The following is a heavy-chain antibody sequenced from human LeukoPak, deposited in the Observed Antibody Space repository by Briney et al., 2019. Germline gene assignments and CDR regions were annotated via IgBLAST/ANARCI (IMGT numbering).Heavy chain of an antibody. CDR2: IYYSGNT. CDR3: ARGLVGDTAMKNWFDP. D-gene: IGHD5-18*01. J-gene: IGHJ5*02. CDR1: GGSIRSRTYY. V-gene: IGHV4-39*07. Sequence: SETLSLTCTVSGGSIRSRTYYWGWIRQPPGKGLEGLGTIYYSGNTYYNPSLKSRVTISVDTSKNQFSLRLTSVTAADTAVYYCARGLVGDTAMKNWFDPWGQGTLVTVSS.